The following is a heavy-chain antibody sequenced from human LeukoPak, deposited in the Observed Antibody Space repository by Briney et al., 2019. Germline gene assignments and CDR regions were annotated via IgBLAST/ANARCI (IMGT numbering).Heavy chain of an antibody. D-gene: IGHD5-12*01. J-gene: IGHJ3*02. CDR3: ARHSRSAYSGYENAFDI. Sequence: SETLSLTCTVSGDSISSSSYYWDWIRQPPGKGLEWIGNVYYSTNTYYNPSLKSRVTISVDTSKNQFSLKLSSVTAADTAIYYCARHSRSAYSGYENAFDIWGQGTVITVSS. CDR1: GDSISSSSYY. V-gene: IGHV4-39*01. CDR2: VYYSTNT.